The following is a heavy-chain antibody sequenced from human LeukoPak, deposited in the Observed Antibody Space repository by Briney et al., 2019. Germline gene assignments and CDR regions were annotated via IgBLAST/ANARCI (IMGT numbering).Heavy chain of an antibody. D-gene: IGHD5-12*01. CDR1: GFTFSSYA. V-gene: IGHV3-23*01. J-gene: IGHJ4*02. CDR2: ISGGGGST. Sequence: GGSLRLSCAASGFTFSSYAMSWVRQAPGKGLEWVSAISGGGGSTYYADSVRGRFTISRDNSKNTLYLQMNSLRAEDTAVYYCAKGGYSAYDSSFDYWGQGTLVTVSS. CDR3: AKGGYSAYDSSFDY.